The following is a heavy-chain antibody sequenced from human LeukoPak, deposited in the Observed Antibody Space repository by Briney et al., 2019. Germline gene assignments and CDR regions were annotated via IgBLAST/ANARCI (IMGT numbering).Heavy chain of an antibody. V-gene: IGHV3-48*04. Sequence: PGGSLRLSCAASGFTFNAFGMNWVRQAPGKGLEWVSYIGTTSGAIYYADSVKGRFSISRDNAKNTLYLQMNSLRVEDTAVYYCARGRPHGNDYWGQGTLVTVSS. CDR3: ARGRPHGNDY. CDR1: GFTFNAFG. CDR2: IGTTSGAI. D-gene: IGHD4-23*01. J-gene: IGHJ4*02.